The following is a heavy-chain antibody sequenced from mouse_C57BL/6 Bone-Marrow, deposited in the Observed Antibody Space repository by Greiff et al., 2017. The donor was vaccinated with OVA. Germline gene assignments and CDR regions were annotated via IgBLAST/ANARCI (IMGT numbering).Heavy chain of an antibody. CDR3: ARDRANLRGFAY. V-gene: IGHV5-4*01. Sequence: EVQLVESGGGLVKPGGSLKLSCAASGFTFSSYAMSWVRQTPEKRLEWVATISDGGSYTYYPDNVKGRFTISRDNAKNNLYLQMSHLKSEDTAMYYCARDRANLRGFAYWGQGTLVTVSA. CDR2: ISDGGSYT. D-gene: IGHD3-1*01. J-gene: IGHJ3*01. CDR1: GFTFSSYA.